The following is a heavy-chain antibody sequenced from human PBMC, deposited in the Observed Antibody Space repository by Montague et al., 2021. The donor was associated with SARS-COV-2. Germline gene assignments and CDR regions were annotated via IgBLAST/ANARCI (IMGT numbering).Heavy chain of an antibody. D-gene: IGHD5-18*01. Sequence: SRRLSWAASGFPFSSYAMSLIRQAPGKGLEWVSAISGSGGSTYYSDSVKGRFTISRDNSKNTLYVQMNSLRAEDTAVYYCAKLTTGYSYGTGDYWGQGTLVTVSS. CDR3: AKLTTGYSYGTGDY. CDR2: ISGSGGST. J-gene: IGHJ4*02. CDR1: GFPFSSYA. V-gene: IGHV3-23*01.